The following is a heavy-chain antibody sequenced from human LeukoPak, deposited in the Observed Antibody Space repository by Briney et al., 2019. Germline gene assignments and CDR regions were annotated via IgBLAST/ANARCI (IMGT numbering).Heavy chain of an antibody. CDR3: ARGGFYYYGSGSYYRNLYYFDY. Sequence: SETLSLTCAVYGGSFSGYYWSWIRQPPGKGLEWIGEINHSGSTNYNPSLKSRVTISVDTSKNQFSLKLSSVTAVDTAVYYCARGGFYYYGSGSYYRNLYYFDYWGQGTLVTVSS. J-gene: IGHJ4*02. CDR1: GGSFSGYY. D-gene: IGHD3-10*01. CDR2: INHSGST. V-gene: IGHV4-34*01.